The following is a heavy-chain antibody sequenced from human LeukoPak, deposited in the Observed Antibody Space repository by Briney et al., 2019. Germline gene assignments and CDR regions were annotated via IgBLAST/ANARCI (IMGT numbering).Heavy chain of an antibody. D-gene: IGHD3-16*02. CDR1: GYTFATYG. CDR2: ISAHNGQT. J-gene: IGHJ4*02. CDR3: AKVVGDRIDY. V-gene: IGHV1-18*01. Sequence: ASVKVSCKASGYTFATYGFCWVRQVPGQGLEWMGWISAHNGQTKSAQRFQDRVKMTTDTSTSTAYMELKSLTSDDTAVYYCAKVVGDRIDYWGQGTRVTVSS.